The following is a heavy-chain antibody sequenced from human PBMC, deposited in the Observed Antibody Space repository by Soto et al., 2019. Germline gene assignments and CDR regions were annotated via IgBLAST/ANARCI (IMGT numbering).Heavy chain of an antibody. J-gene: IGHJ4*02. V-gene: IGHV3-33*01. CDR3: ARENCGSGSFLDY. CDR2: IWYDGSNK. D-gene: IGHD3-10*01. CDR1: GFTFSSYG. Sequence: QVQLVDSGGGVVQPGRSLRLSCAASGFTFSSYGMHWVRQAPGKGLEWVAIIWYDGSNKYYADSVKGRFTISRDNSKNTLYLQMNSRRAEETAVYYCARENCGSGSFLDYWGQGTLVTVSS.